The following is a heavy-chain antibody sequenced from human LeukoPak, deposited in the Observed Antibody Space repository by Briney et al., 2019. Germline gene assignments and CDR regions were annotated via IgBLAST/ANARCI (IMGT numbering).Heavy chain of an antibody. CDR2: IAHDGSVA. Sequence: QTGGSLSLSCAASGFTFSNYGMHWVGKDPGKGLEGVEVIAHDGSVAYYADWVKGRFTISRDNSKNTLYLQMNSLRAEDTAVYYCAKEPAPYSSGWYFPDDHWGQGALVTVSS. J-gene: IGHJ5*02. CDR3: AKEPAPYSSGWYFPDDH. CDR1: GFTFSNYG. V-gene: IGHV3-30*18. D-gene: IGHD6-19*01.